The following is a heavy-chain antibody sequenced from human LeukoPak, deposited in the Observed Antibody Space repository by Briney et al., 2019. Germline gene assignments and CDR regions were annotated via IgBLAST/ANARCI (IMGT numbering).Heavy chain of an antibody. CDR1: GGSISSISSNNYH. Sequence: SETLSLTCIVSGGSISSISSNNYHWGWIRQPPGKGLEWIGSIYYSGSTYYNPSLKSRVTISVDTSKNQFSLKLSSVTAADTAVYYCAGRQMPKYDFWSPYYYYGMDVWGQGTTVTVSS. V-gene: IGHV4-39*07. CDR3: AGRQMPKYDFWSPYYYYGMDV. D-gene: IGHD3-3*01. J-gene: IGHJ6*02. CDR2: IYYSGST.